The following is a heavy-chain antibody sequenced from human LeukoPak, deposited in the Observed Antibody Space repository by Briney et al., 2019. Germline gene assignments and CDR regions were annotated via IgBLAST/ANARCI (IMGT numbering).Heavy chain of an antibody. V-gene: IGHV3-21*01. CDR3: ARGMIDY. CDR2: ISSSSSYI. CDR1: GFTFGSES. Sequence: NPGGFRRLSCTDPGFTFGSESRTWVRQAPGKGLEWVSSISSSSSYIYYADSVKGRFTISRDNAKNSLYLQMNSLRAEDTAVYYCARGMIDYWGQGTLVTVSS. J-gene: IGHJ4*02.